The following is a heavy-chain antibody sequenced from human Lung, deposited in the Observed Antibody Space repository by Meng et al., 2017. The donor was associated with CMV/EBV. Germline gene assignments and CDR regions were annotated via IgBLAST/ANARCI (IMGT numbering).Heavy chain of an antibody. CDR3: AKEPRSWYGGDGFDG. D-gene: IGHD6-13*01. V-gene: IGHV3-23*01. Sequence: GEXXTISCAASGFIFGTFAMTWVRQAPGKGLEWVSSLSGSGGSTYYADSVKGRFIISGDSPKNTVFLQMNSLRAEDTAVYYCAKEPRSWYGGDGFDGGGHG. J-gene: IGHJ3*01. CDR1: GFIFGTFA. CDR2: LSGSGGST.